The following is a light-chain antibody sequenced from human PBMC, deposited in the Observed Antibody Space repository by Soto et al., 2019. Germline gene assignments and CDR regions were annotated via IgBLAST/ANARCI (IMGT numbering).Light chain of an antibody. CDR1: SSDVGSYNL. CDR3: CSYAGSSTWV. J-gene: IGLJ3*02. CDR2: EGN. V-gene: IGLV2-23*01. Sequence: QSALTQPASVSGSPGQSITISCTGTSSDVGSYNLVSWYQQHPGKAPKLMIYEGNKRPSGVSDRFFGSKSGITASLTISGLQVEDEADYYCCSYAGSSTWVFGGGTKLTVL.